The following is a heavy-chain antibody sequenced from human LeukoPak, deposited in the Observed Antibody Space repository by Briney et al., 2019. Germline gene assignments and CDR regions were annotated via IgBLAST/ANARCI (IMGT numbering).Heavy chain of an antibody. J-gene: IGHJ5*02. V-gene: IGHV4-38-2*02. Sequence: PSETLSLTCTVSGYSISSGYYWSWIRQPPGKGLEWIGEINHSGSTNYNPSLKSRVTISVDTSKNQFSLKLSSVTAADTAVYYCAREDSIAAAGTGSWFDPWGQGTLVTVSS. CDR2: INHSGST. CDR3: AREDSIAAAGTGSWFDP. CDR1: GYSISSGYY. D-gene: IGHD6-13*01.